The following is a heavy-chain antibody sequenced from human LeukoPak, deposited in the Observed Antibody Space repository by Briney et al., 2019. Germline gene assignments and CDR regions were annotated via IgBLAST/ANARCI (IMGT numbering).Heavy chain of an antibody. CDR1: GFTFSGSA. CDR2: IRSKANSYAT. V-gene: IGHV3-73*01. CDR3: TAQIRQGAFDI. Sequence: PGGSLRLSCAASGFTFSGSAMHWVRQASGKGLEWVGRIRSKANSYATAYAASVKGRFTISRDDSKNTAYLQMNSLKTEGTAVYYCTAQIRQGAFDIWGQGTMVTVSS. D-gene: IGHD4-17*01. J-gene: IGHJ3*02.